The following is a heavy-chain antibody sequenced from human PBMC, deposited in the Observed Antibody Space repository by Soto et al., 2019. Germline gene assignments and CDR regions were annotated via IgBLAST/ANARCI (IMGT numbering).Heavy chain of an antibody. V-gene: IGHV3-23*01. J-gene: IGHJ4*02. CDR3: ATRMYSTSWYYFVS. D-gene: IGHD6-13*01. CDR2: IGGGSGST. Sequence: EVQLLESGGGFVQPGGSLRLSCAASGFTFTNYALSWVRQAPGKGLEWVSTIGGGSGSTSYADSVKVRFSISRENSKNTLYLQMSSLRAEDTALYYCATRMYSTSWYYFVSWGQGTLVTVSS. CDR1: GFTFTNYA.